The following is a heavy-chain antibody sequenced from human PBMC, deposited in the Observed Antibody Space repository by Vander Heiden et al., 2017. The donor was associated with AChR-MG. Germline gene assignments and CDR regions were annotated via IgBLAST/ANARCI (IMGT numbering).Heavy chain of an antibody. Sequence: QVQLVQSGAEVKKPGASVKVSCKASGYTFITYHINWVRQAPGQGLEWMGWISPHTGKTNYEQNFQGRVTMTTDTSTSTAYMELRSLRSDDTAIYYCARHRYSYGSGGPLVYYGMDVWGQGTTGTASS. V-gene: IGHV1-18*01. CDR1: GYTFITYH. D-gene: IGHD5-18*01. CDR3: ARHRYSYGSGGPLVYYGMDV. CDR2: ISPHTGKT. J-gene: IGHJ6*02.